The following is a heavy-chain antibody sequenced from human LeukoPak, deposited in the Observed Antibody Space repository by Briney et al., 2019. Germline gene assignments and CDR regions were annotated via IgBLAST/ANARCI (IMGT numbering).Heavy chain of an antibody. CDR3: ARDCSGGSCYAYFDY. V-gene: IGHV3-33*08. Sequence: GRSLRLSCAASGFIFSSYGMHWVRQAPGKGLEWVAVIWFGTSNKYYADSVKGRFTISRDNSKNTLYLQMNSLRAEDTAVYYCARDCSGGSCYAYFDYWGQGTLVTVSS. CDR2: IWFGTSNK. D-gene: IGHD2-15*01. J-gene: IGHJ4*02. CDR1: GFIFSSYG.